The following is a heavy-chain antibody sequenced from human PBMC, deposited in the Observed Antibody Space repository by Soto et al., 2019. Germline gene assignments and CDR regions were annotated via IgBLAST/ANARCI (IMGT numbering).Heavy chain of an antibody. Sequence: SETLSLACTVSGVSISSSTYYWGWIRQPPGKGLEWIGSLYYSGSTYYNPSLRSRVTISVDASKNQFSLKLNSVTAADTAVYYCARRRIKLDYDAFDIWGQGTMVTVSS. CDR2: LYYSGST. CDR1: GVSISSSTYY. J-gene: IGHJ3*02. CDR3: ARRRIKLDYDAFDI. V-gene: IGHV4-39*01. D-gene: IGHD5-12*01.